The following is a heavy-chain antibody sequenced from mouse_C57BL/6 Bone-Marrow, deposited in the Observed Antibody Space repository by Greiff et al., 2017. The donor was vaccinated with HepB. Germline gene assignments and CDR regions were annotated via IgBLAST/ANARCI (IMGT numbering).Heavy chain of an antibody. CDR3: ARKGLRGAFAY. Sequence: EVQLVESGPELVKPGASVKISCKASGYTFTDYYMNWVKQSHGKSLEWIGDINPNNGGTSYNQKFKGKATLTVDKSSSTAYMELRSLTSEDSAVYYCARKGLRGAFAYWGQGTLVTVSA. D-gene: IGHD2-4*01. CDR1: GYTFTDYY. V-gene: IGHV1-26*01. J-gene: IGHJ3*01. CDR2: INPNNGGT.